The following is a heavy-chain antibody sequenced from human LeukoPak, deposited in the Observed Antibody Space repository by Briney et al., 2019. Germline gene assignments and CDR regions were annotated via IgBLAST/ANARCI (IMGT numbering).Heavy chain of an antibody. V-gene: IGHV3-23*01. CDR3: ARGSGYYYS. CDR1: GFTFSSYG. J-gene: IGHJ4*02. Sequence: GGTLRLSCAASGFTFSSYGRSWFRQASGKGLEWVSAITGSGGTTYYADSVKGRFTISRDNSKNTLYMQMNSLRAGDTAVYYCARGSGYYYSWGQGTLVTVSS. D-gene: IGHD3-22*01. CDR2: ITGSGGTT.